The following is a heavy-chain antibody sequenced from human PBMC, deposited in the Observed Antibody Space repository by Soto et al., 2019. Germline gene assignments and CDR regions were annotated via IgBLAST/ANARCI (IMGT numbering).Heavy chain of an antibody. Sequence: SETLSLTCTISGGSIRSYYWSWIRQPPRKGLEWIGYIYYSGSTNYNPSLKSRVTISVETSKNQFSLKLSSVTAADTAVYYCAREIEYSTTWNWFDPWGQGILVTVS. CDR1: GGSIRSYY. D-gene: IGHD2-2*01. CDR2: IYYSGST. CDR3: AREIEYSTTWNWFDP. V-gene: IGHV4-59*01. J-gene: IGHJ5*02.